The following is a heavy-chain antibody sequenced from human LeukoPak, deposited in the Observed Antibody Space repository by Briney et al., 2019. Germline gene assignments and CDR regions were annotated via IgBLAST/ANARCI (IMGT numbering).Heavy chain of an antibody. Sequence: GASVKVSCKASGYTFTSYGISWVRQAPGQGLEWMGWISAYNGNTNYAQKLQGRVTMTTDASTSTAYMELRSLRSDDTAVYYCARQYSSGVQDRCLDYWGQGTLVTVSS. J-gene: IGHJ4*02. CDR3: ARQYSSGVQDRCLDY. D-gene: IGHD6-25*01. CDR1: GYTFTSYG. V-gene: IGHV1-18*01. CDR2: ISAYNGNT.